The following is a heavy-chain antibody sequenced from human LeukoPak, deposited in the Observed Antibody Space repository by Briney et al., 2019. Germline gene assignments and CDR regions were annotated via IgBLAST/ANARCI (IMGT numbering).Heavy chain of an antibody. CDR2: ISGSGGST. V-gene: IGHV3-23*01. D-gene: IGHD6-13*01. CDR1: GFTFRSYA. J-gene: IGHJ4*02. CDR3: AKDRWELVRGPPAAY. Sequence: GGSLRLSCAASGFTFRSYAMSWVRQAPGKGLEWVSAISGSGGSTYYADSVKGRFTISRDNSKNTLHLQMNSLRAEDTAVYYCAKDRWELVRGPPAAYWGQGTLVTVSS.